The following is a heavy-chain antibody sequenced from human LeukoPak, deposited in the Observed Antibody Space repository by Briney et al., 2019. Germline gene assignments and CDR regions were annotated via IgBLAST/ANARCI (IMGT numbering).Heavy chain of an antibody. J-gene: IGHJ6*03. V-gene: IGHV4-59*11. CDR1: GASISGHY. CDR2: IYYSGST. Sequence: SETLSLTCTVSGASISGHYWSWLRQPPGKGLEWIGYIYYSGSTNYNPSLKSRVTISVDTSKKQFSLRLSSVTAADTAVYYCARASMHYDLWSGSPYYYYYMDVWGKGTTVTVSS. D-gene: IGHD3-3*01. CDR3: ARASMHYDLWSGSPYYYYYMDV.